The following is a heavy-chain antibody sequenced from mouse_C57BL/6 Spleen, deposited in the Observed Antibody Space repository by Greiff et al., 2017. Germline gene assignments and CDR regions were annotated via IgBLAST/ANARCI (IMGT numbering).Heavy chain of an antibody. CDR2: ISDGGSYT. Sequence: EVNVVESGGGLVKPGGSLKLSCAASGFTFSSYAMSWVRQTPEKRLEWVATISDGGSYTYYPDNVKGRFTISRDNAKNNLYLQMSHLKSEDTAMYYCAREQGGSGDYGYDDLDYYAMGDWGQGTSVTVSS. CDR1: GFTFSSYA. V-gene: IGHV5-4*01. D-gene: IGHD2-2*01. CDR3: AREQGGSGDYGYDDLDYYAMGD. J-gene: IGHJ4*01.